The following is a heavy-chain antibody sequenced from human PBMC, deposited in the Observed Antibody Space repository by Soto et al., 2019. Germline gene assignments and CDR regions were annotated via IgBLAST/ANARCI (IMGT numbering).Heavy chain of an antibody. CDR1: GYTFTNYE. J-gene: IGHJ4*02. Sequence: ASVKVSCKAAGYTFTNYEMHWVRQAPGQRLEWMGWINAGNGNTKYSQKFQDRVTITRDTSARTAYMELSSLRSEDTAVYYCARDGSANRDGYFNYWGQGALVTVSS. CDR2: INAGNGNT. CDR3: ARDGSANRDGYFNY. V-gene: IGHV1-3*01.